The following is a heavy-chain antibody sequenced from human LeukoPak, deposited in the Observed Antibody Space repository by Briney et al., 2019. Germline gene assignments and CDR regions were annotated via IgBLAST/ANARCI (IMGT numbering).Heavy chain of an antibody. CDR2: INHNGST. CDR1: GGSFSGYY. D-gene: IGHD3-22*01. Sequence: KASETLSLTCAVYGGSFSGYYWSWIRQPPGKGLEWIGEINHNGSTNYNPSLKSRVTISVDTSKNQFSLKLSSVTAADTAVYYCARGANYYDSSGYYYYWGQGTLVTVSS. J-gene: IGHJ4*02. CDR3: ARGANYYDSSGYYYY. V-gene: IGHV4-34*01.